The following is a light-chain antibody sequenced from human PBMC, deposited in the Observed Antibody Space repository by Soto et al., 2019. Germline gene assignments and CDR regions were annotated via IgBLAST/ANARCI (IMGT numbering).Light chain of an antibody. CDR1: QGISSY. CDR2: AAS. Sequence: DIQLTQSPSFLSASVGDRVTITCRASQGISSYLNWYQQKPGKAPKLLIYAASSLQSGVPSRFSGSGSGTDFTLTISSLQPEDFATYYCQQSYSTPLFTFGPGTKVDIK. J-gene: IGKJ3*01. V-gene: IGKV1-39*01. CDR3: QQSYSTPLFT.